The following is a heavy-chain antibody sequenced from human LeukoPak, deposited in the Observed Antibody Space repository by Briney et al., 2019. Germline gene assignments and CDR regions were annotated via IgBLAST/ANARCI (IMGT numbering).Heavy chain of an antibody. Sequence: ASVKVSCKASGYTFTSYDINWVRQATGQGLEWMGWMNPNSGNTGYAQKVQGRVTMTRNTSISTAYMELSSLRSEDTAVYYCARGGIAARRRPYYYYYMDVWGKGTTVTVSS. CDR2: MNPNSGNT. CDR3: ARGGIAARRRPYYYYYMDV. J-gene: IGHJ6*03. D-gene: IGHD6-6*01. V-gene: IGHV1-8*01. CDR1: GYTFTSYD.